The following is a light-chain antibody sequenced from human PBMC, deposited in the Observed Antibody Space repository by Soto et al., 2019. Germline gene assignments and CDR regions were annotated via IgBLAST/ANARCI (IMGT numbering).Light chain of an antibody. CDR2: YAS. Sequence: DIPMTQSPSSMFESXGDRVTIDCQSRPDISNALNGYQLRPGXAPKFXICYASDLEMGVTSMFSGSGYGKDFNFTISRLQPEDMATYECQQYENLPTFGQGTRLEIK. CDR3: QQYENLPT. J-gene: IGKJ5*01. CDR1: PDISNA. V-gene: IGKV1-33*01.